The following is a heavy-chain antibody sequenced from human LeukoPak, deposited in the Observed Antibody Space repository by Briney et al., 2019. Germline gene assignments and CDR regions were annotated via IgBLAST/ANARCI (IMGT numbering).Heavy chain of an antibody. CDR3: ARHKIGGGIAT. CDR2: IYHSGST. Sequence: PSETLSLTCTVSGGSISSYYWSWIRQPPGKGLEWIGYIYHSGSTYYNPSLKSRVTISVDRSKNQFSLKLSSVTAADTAVYYCARHKIGGGIATWGQGTLVTVSS. V-gene: IGHV4-59*04. D-gene: IGHD6-13*01. CDR1: GGSISSYY. J-gene: IGHJ4*02.